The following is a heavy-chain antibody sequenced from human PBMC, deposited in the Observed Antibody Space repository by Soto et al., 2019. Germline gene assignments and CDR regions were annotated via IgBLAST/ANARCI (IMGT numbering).Heavy chain of an antibody. Sequence: QVQLVQSGSELEKPGASVKVSCKASGYTVTTYHINWVRQAPGQGLEWMGWINTKTGTRAYAQCFTGRFVCSLDTSVSTAYLQSFSLKAEDTAVYYGASLVEGAFDVGGQGTMVPVSS. CDR3: ASLVEGAFDV. CDR2: INTKTGTR. J-gene: IGHJ3*01. CDR1: GYTVTTYH. V-gene: IGHV7-4-1*01.